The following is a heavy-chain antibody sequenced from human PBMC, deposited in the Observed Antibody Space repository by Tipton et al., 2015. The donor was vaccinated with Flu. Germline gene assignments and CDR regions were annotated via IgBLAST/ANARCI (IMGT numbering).Heavy chain of an antibody. Sequence: SLRLSCTVSSFTFSDNWMDWVRQAPGKGLEWVANINQGGSQRYYVDSVKGRFTISRDNDKRSLYLQLDSLRAEDTGVYYCSISLNSWGRGTLVTVSS. CDR2: INQGGSQR. V-gene: IGHV3-7*01. CDR1: SFTFSDNW. J-gene: IGHJ5*02. CDR3: SISLNS.